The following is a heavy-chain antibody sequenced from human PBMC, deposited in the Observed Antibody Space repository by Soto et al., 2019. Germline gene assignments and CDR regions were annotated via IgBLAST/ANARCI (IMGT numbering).Heavy chain of an antibody. D-gene: IGHD4-17*01. J-gene: IGHJ4*02. CDR1: GYSFTSYW. CDR3: ARTFLHDYGDYEYYFDY. Sequence: GESLKISCKGSGYSFTSYWIGWVRQMPGKGLEWMGIIYPGDSDTRYSPSFQGQVTISADKSISTAYLQWSSLKASDTAMYYCARTFLHDYGDYEYYFDYWGQGTLVTVSS. CDR2: IYPGDSDT. V-gene: IGHV5-51*01.